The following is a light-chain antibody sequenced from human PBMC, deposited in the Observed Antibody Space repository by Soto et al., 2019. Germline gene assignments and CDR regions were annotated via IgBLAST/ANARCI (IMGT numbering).Light chain of an antibody. Sequence: QSVLTQPASVSGSPGKSITISCTGTTSDVGGNKYVSWYKQYPGKVPKLLINKFTNRPSRVSYRFSGSKSGNTASLTISALLADEEAYYFCASSTSDSLYVFGTGTKVTVL. CDR1: TSDVGGNKY. V-gene: IGLV2-14*01. CDR2: KFT. J-gene: IGLJ1*01. CDR3: ASSTSDSLYV.